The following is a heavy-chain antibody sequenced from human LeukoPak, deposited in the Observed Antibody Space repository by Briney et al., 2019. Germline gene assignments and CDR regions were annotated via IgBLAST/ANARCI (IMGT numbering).Heavy chain of an antibody. CDR1: GGSISSGGYY. J-gene: IGHJ5*02. V-gene: IGHV4-31*03. D-gene: IGHD3-10*01. CDR2: IYYSGST. CDR3: ARDVTSTVRGVNWFDP. Sequence: PSETLSLTCTVSGGSISSGGYYWSWIRQHPGKGLEWIGYIYYSGSTYYNPSLKSRVTISVDTSKNQFSLKLSSVTAADTAVYYCARDVTSTVRGVNWFDPWGQGTLVTVSS.